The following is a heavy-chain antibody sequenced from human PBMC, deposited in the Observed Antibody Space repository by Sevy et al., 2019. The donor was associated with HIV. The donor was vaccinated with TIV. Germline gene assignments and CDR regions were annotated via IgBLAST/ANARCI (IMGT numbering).Heavy chain of an antibody. CDR3: AIVGNNLDWLLTVDY. V-gene: IGHV7-4-1*02. Sequence: ASVKVSCKASGYTFTSYAMNWVRQAPGQGLEWMGWINTNTGNPTYAQGFTGRFVFSLDTSVSTAYLQISSLKAEDTAVYYCAIVGNNLDWLLTVDYWGQGTLVTVSS. J-gene: IGHJ4*02. D-gene: IGHD3-9*01. CDR2: INTNTGNP. CDR1: GYTFTSYA.